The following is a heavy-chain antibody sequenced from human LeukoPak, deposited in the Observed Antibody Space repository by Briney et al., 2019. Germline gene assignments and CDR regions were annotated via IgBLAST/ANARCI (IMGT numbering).Heavy chain of an antibody. CDR3: ARAHRFYFWSGPNYYYYGMDV. Sequence: SVKVSCTASGGTFSSYAISWVRQAPGQGLEWMGGIIPIFGTANYAQKFQGRVTITADESTSTAYMELSSLRSEDTAVYYCARAHRFYFWSGPNYYYYGMDVWGQGTTVTVSS. CDR2: IIPIFGTA. V-gene: IGHV1-69*13. CDR1: GGTFSSYA. D-gene: IGHD3-3*01. J-gene: IGHJ6*02.